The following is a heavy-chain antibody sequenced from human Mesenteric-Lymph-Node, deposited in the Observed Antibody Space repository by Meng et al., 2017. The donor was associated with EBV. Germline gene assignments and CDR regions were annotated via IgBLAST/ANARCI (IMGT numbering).Heavy chain of an antibody. D-gene: IGHD2-21*01. CDR2: IGTRGISA. CDR1: GFSFSDHY. Sequence: VQRQEAGGGLVKPGGYLRLSLSASGFSFSDHYLSWIRQAPGKGPEWISYIGTRGISAIYADSVRGRFSISRDNAKNSLYLQMNSLRAEDTAVYYCARDGCGGDCYPPDYWGQGTLVTVSS. V-gene: IGHV3-11*01. J-gene: IGHJ4*02. CDR3: ARDGCGGDCYPPDY.